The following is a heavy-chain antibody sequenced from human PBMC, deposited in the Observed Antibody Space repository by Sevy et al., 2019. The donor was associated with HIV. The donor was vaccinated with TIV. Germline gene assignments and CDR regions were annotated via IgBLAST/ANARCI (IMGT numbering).Heavy chain of an antibody. J-gene: IGHJ3*02. CDR2: ISYDGSNK. V-gene: IGHV3-30-3*01. Sequence: GGSLRLSCAASGFTFSSYAMHWVRQAPGKGLEWVAVISYDGSNKYYADSVKGRFTISRDNSKNTRYLQMNSLRAEDTAVYYCARDFLGYGYSGYGQGPYAFDIWGQGTMVTVSS. CDR1: GFTFSSYA. D-gene: IGHD5-12*01. CDR3: ARDFLGYGYSGYGQGPYAFDI.